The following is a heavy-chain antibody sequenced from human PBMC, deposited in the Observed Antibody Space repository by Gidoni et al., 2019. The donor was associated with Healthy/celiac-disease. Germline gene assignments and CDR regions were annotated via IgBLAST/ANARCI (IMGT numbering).Heavy chain of an antibody. Sequence: EVQLVQSGAEVKKPGASLRLSCTGSGYSFTSYWISWVRQMPGKGLEWMGRIDPSDSYTNYSPSFQGHVTISADKSISTAYLQWSSLKASDTAMYYCARRQLLWFGEGYYYGMDVWGQGTTVTVSS. D-gene: IGHD3-10*01. CDR2: IDPSDSYT. CDR1: GYSFTSYW. V-gene: IGHV5-10-1*01. CDR3: ARRQLLWFGEGYYYGMDV. J-gene: IGHJ6*02.